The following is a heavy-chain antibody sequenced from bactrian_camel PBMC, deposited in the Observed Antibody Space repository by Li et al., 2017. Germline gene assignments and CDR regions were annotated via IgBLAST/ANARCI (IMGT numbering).Heavy chain of an antibody. V-gene: IGHV3S26*01. J-gene: IGHJ4*01. CDR2: ILNGDGST. CDR1: TYTYSSYC. D-gene: IGHD6*01. CDR3: ASAMIIRGGSWYWAGKYNS. Sequence: HVQLVESGGGSVQAGGSLRLSCAGFTYTYSSYCMGWFRQAPGKEREGVAILNGDGSTTYADSVKGRFTISKDNTKNTLYLQMNSLKPEDTAMYYCASAMIIRGGSWYWAGKYNSWGQGTQVTVS.